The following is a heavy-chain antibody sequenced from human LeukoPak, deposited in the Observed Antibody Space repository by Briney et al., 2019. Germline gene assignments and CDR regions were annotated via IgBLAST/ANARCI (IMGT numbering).Heavy chain of an antibody. Sequence: PSQTLSLTCTVSGGSISSGDYYWSWIRQPPGKGLEWIGYIYYSGSTYYNPSLKSRVTISVDTSKNQFSLKLSSVTAADTAVYYCARDIYYTAMAPDAFDIWGQGTMVTVSS. D-gene: IGHD5-18*01. J-gene: IGHJ3*02. CDR2: IYYSGST. CDR3: ARDIYYTAMAPDAFDI. V-gene: IGHV4-30-4*08. CDR1: GGSISSGDYY.